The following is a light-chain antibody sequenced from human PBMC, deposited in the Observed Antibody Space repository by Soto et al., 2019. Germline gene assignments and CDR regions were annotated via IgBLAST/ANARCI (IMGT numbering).Light chain of an antibody. CDR3: AALDDSLNGVV. CDR1: ISNIGGNT. V-gene: IGLV1-44*01. CDR2: TNN. J-gene: IGLJ3*02. Sequence: QSVLTQPPSASGTPGQRVTISCSGNISNIGGNTVNWYQQLPGTAPKLLMYTNNQRPSGVSDRFSGSKSGTSASLAISGLQSEDEADYYCAALDDSLNGVVFGGGTKLTVL.